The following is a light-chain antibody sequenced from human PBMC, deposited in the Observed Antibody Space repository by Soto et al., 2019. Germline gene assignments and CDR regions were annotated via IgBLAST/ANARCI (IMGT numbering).Light chain of an antibody. J-gene: IGKJ5*01. CDR3: QQRSNSIN. V-gene: IGKV3D-20*02. Sequence: ELLLTQSQGTLSLSPGSLAPPPGRASQNINSDYFAWHQQKPGPAPRLLIFAASTRATGTPDRFSGSGSGTDFTLTISRLEPEEFAFYDCQQRSNSINCGQGKKREIK. CDR2: AAS. CDR1: QNINSDY.